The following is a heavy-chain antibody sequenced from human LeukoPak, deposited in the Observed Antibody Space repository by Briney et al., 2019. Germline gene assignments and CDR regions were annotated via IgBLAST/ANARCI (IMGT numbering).Heavy chain of an antibody. CDR1: GFTFNTYA. D-gene: IGHD2-21*02. V-gene: IGHV3-23*01. CDR3: AGGDHYFNY. J-gene: IGHJ4*02. Sequence: GGSLRLSCAASGFTFNTYAMSWVRQAPATGLQWVAAISSNGLTTYYTDSVKGRFTISRDNSKNALLLQMNTLRGDDTAVYFCAGGDHYFNYWGQGALVTVSS. CDR2: ISSNGLTT.